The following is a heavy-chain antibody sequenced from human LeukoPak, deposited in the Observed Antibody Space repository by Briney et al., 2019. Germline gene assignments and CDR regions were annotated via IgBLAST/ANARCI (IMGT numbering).Heavy chain of an antibody. CDR1: GFTFSSYE. CDR2: ISSSGSTI. Sequence: GGSLRLSCAASGFTFSSYEMNWVRQAPGKGLEWVSYISSSGSTIYYADSVKGRFTISRDNAKNSLYLQMNSLRAEDTAAYYCARGNSATRITIFGVVNWFDPWGQGTLVTVSS. D-gene: IGHD3-3*01. CDR3: ARGNSATRITIFGVVNWFDP. J-gene: IGHJ5*02. V-gene: IGHV3-48*03.